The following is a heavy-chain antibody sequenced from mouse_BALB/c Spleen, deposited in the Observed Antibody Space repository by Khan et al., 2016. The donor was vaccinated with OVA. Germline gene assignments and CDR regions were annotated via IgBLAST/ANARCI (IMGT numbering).Heavy chain of an antibody. J-gene: IGHJ2*01. Sequence: QVQLKQSGPGLVALSQSLSITCTVSGFSLTSHGVHWVRQPPGKGLEWLGVIWAGGSTNYNSALMSRLSISKDSSKSQVFLKMNSLQTDDTAIYYCARNREPDYFDYWGQGTTLTVSS. CDR1: GFSLTSHG. CDR2: IWAGGST. V-gene: IGHV2-9*02. CDR3: ARNREPDYFDY.